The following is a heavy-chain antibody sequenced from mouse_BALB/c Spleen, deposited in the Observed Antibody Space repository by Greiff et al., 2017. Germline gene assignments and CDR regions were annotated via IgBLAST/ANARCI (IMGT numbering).Heavy chain of an antibody. CDR2: INPGSGGT. D-gene: IGHD2-1*01. CDR3: ARSDYGNYEEGAMDY. V-gene: IGHV1-54*01. Sequence: QVQLQQSGAELVRPGTSVKVSCKASGYAFTNYLIEWVKQRPGQGLEWIGVINPGSGGTNYNEKFKGKATLTADKSSSTAYMQLSSLTSDDSAVYFCARSDYGNYEEGAMDYWGQGTSVTVSS. CDR1: GYAFTNYL. J-gene: IGHJ4*01.